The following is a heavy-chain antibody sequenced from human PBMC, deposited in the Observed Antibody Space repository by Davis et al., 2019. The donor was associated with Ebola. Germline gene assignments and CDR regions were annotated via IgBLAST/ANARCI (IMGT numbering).Heavy chain of an antibody. CDR2: IYPGDSDT. CDR1: GYSFTSYW. V-gene: IGHV5-51*01. D-gene: IGHD2-2*01. CDR3: ARLANIVVVPAGGTDV. J-gene: IGHJ6*02. Sequence: GESLKISCKGSGYSFTSYWIGWVRQMPGKGLEWMGIIYPGDSDTRYSPPFQGQVTISADKSISTAYLQWSSLKASDTAMYYCARLANIVVVPAGGTDVWGQGTTVTVSS.